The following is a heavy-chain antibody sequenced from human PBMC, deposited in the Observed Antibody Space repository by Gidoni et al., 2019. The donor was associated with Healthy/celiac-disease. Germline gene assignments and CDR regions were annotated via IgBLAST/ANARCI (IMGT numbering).Heavy chain of an antibody. CDR3: AIGETSGWYSDYYYGMDV. V-gene: IGHV4-61*01. Sequence: QVQLQESGPGLVKPSETLSLTCTVSGGSVSSGSYYWSWIRQPPGKGLEWIGYIYYSGSTNYNPSLKSRVTISVDTSKNQFSLKLSSVTAADTAVYYCAIGETSGWYSDYYYGMDVWGQGTTVTVSS. D-gene: IGHD6-19*01. CDR2: IYYSGST. J-gene: IGHJ6*02. CDR1: GGSVSSGSYY.